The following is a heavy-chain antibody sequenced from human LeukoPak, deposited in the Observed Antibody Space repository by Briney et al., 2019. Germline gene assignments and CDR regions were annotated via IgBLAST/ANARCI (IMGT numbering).Heavy chain of an antibody. J-gene: IGHJ4*02. V-gene: IGHV3-48*01. CDR2: ISNDSSNR. CDR3: ARGGSCTSTSCYIGPFDY. CDR1: GFTFSSYA. Sequence: PGGSLRLSCAASGFTFSSYAMTWVRQAPGKGLEWLSYISNDSSNRYYTDSVKGRFTISRDNAKNSLFLQMNSLSAEDTAVYYCARGGSCTSTSCYIGPFDYWGQGSLVTVSS. D-gene: IGHD2-2*02.